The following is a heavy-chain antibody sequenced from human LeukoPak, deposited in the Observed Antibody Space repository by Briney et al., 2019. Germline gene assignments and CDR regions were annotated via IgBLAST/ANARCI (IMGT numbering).Heavy chain of an antibody. V-gene: IGHV3-21*01. J-gene: IGHJ4*02. CDR2: ISVSGPYI. Sequence: GGPLRLSCAASGFTFSSYAMSGVPQAPGKGLEGVSSISVSGPYIYYSDSVKGRFTISRDNAKNSLYLEMNSLRSDDTAIHYCARDRDYVTFDYWGREPWSPSPQ. D-gene: IGHD4-17*01. CDR3: ARDRDYVTFDY. CDR1: GFTFSSYA.